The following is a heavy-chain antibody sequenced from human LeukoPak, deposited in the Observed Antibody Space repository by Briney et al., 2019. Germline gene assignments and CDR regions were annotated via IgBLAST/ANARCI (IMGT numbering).Heavy chain of an antibody. CDR3: ASGYTVTRIDY. CDR1: GFTFSSYA. V-gene: IGHV3-23*01. J-gene: IGHJ4*02. Sequence: GESLRLSCAASGFTFSSYAMSWVRQAPGKGLEWVSAISGSGGSTYYADPVKGRFTISRDNSKNTLYLQMNTLRGEDTAVYYCASGYTVTRIDYWGQGTLVTVSS. CDR2: ISGSGGST. D-gene: IGHD4-17*01.